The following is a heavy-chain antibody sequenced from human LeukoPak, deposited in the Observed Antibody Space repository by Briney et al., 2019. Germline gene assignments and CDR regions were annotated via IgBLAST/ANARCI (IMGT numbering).Heavy chain of an antibody. Sequence: ASVNVSCKASVYTFTSYGISWVRQAPGQGLEWMGWISAYNGNTNYAQKLQGRVTMTTDTSTSTAYMELRSLRSDDTAVYYCARDPPRIVVVVAATNYYGMDVWGQGTTVTVSS. J-gene: IGHJ6*02. D-gene: IGHD2-15*01. CDR1: VYTFTSYG. CDR3: ARDPPRIVVVVAATNYYGMDV. V-gene: IGHV1-18*01. CDR2: ISAYNGNT.